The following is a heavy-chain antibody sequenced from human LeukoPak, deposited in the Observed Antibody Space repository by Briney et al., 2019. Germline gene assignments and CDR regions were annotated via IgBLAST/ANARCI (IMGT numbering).Heavy chain of an antibody. V-gene: IGHV1-18*04. CDR3: ARFNARSTDNDFWSGYYSLAIDYYYGMDV. Sequence: GASVKVSCKASGYTFIDYFLHWVRQAPGQGLEWMGWISAYNGNTNYAQKLQGRVTMTTDTSTSTAYMELRSLRSDDTAVYYCARFNARSTDNDFWSGYYSLAIDYYYGMDVWGQGTTVTVSS. CDR2: ISAYNGNT. CDR1: GYTFIDYF. D-gene: IGHD3-3*01. J-gene: IGHJ6*02.